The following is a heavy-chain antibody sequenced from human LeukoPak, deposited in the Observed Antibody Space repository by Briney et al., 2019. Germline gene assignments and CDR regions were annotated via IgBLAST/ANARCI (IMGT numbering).Heavy chain of an antibody. CDR3: AKTVGAAFDY. CDR2: ISYDGSNK. V-gene: IGHV3-30*18. J-gene: IGHJ4*02. CDR1: GFTFSSYG. Sequence: GGSLRLSCAASGFTFSSYGMHWVRQAPGKGLEWVAVISYDGSNKYNADSVKGRFTISRDNSKNTLYLQMNSLRAEDTAVYYCAKTVGAAFDYWGQGTLVTVSS. D-gene: IGHD1-26*01.